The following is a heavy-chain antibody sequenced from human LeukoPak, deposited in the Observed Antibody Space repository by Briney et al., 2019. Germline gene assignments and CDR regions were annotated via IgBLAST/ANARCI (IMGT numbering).Heavy chain of an antibody. Sequence: GESLKISCKGSGYSFTSYWIGWVRQMPGKGLEWMGIIYPGDSDTRYSPSFQGQVTISADKSISTAYVQWSSLKASDTAMYYCARHDEVPAAIRGGYYYYGMDVWGQGTTVTVSS. J-gene: IGHJ6*02. CDR3: ARHDEVPAAIRGGYYYYGMDV. CDR2: IYPGDSDT. V-gene: IGHV5-51*01. D-gene: IGHD2-2*02. CDR1: GYSFTSYW.